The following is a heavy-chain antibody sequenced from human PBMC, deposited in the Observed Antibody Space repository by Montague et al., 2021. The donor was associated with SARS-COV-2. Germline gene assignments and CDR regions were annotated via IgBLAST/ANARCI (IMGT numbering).Heavy chain of an antibody. CDR3: ARDTRITMIVVVQGYGMDV. J-gene: IGHJ6*02. CDR2: IYYSGSX. CDR1: GGSISSSSYY. V-gene: IGHV4-39*07. D-gene: IGHD3-22*01. Sequence: SETLSLTCTVSGGSISSSSYYWGWIRQPPGKGLEWIGSIYYSGSXXYNPSLKSRVTISVDTSKNQFSLKLSSVTAADTAVYYCARDTRITMIVVVQGYGMDVWGQGTTVTVSS.